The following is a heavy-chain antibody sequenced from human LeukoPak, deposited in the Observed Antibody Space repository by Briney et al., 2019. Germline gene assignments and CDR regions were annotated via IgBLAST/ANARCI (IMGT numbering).Heavy chain of an antibody. D-gene: IGHD6-6*01. CDR2: IYSGGST. CDR1: GFTFSSYS. Sequence: GGSLRLSCAASGFTFSSYSMNWVRQAPGKGLEWVSVIYSGGSTYYADSVKGRFTISRDNSKNTLYLQMNSLRAEDTAVYYCASFRSSFLDYWGQGTLVTVSS. CDR3: ASFRSSFLDY. J-gene: IGHJ4*02. V-gene: IGHV3-53*01.